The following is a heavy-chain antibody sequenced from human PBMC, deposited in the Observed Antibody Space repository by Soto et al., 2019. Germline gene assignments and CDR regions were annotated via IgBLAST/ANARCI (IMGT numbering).Heavy chain of an antibody. CDR3: AKEGSIVVVSHFDY. V-gene: IGHV3-30*18. CDR1: GFTFSSYG. Sequence: PGGPLRLSCAASGFTFSSYGMHRVRQAPGKGLEWVAVISYDGSNKYYADSVKGRFTIYRDNSKNTLYLQMNSLRAEDTAVYYCAKEGSIVVVSHFDYWGQGTLVTVSS. D-gene: IGHD3-22*01. J-gene: IGHJ4*02. CDR2: ISYDGSNK.